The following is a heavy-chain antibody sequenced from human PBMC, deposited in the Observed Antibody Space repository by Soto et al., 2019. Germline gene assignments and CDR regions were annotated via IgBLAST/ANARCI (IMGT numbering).Heavy chain of an antibody. Sequence: ASVKVSCKASGYTFTSYGISWVRQAPGQGLEWMGWISAYNGNTDYPQKLQSRVTMTTDTSTSTAYMELRSLRSDDTAVYYCAREGYCISSSCYASALDYWGLG. J-gene: IGHJ4*01. CDR3: AREGYCISSSCYASALDY. D-gene: IGHD2-2*01. CDR2: ISAYNGNT. V-gene: IGHV1-18*01. CDR1: GYTFTSYG.